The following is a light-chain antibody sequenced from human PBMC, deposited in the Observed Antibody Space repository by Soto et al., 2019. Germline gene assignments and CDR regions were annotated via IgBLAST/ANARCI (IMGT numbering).Light chain of an antibody. Sequence: QSALTQPASVSGSPGQSITISCSGTSSDIGAYDHVAWFQQFPGKTPKLVIYSVSNRPSGISSRFSGSKSGITASLTISGLQAEDGGDYYCCSYAGARTYVLFGGGTKLTVL. J-gene: IGLJ3*02. CDR2: SVS. CDR3: CSYAGARTYVL. CDR1: SSDIGAYDH. V-gene: IGLV2-23*02.